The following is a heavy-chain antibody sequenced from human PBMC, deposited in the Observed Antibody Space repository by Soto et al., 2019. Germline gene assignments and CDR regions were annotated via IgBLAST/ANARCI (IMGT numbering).Heavy chain of an antibody. CDR1: GGSFNSFP. J-gene: IGHJ4*02. D-gene: IGHD4-17*01. CDR2: IFPDFGTA. V-gene: IGHV1-69*06. Sequence: QVQLVQSGAEVKKAGSSVMVSCKASGGSFNSFPINWVRQAPGQGLEWMGGIFPDFGTATYAQKFQGRVTITADRSTRTAYIELSSLTSEDTAVYYCARDPDYGGNSGLDLVGYWGQGTPVTVSS. CDR3: ARDPDYGGNSGLDLVGY.